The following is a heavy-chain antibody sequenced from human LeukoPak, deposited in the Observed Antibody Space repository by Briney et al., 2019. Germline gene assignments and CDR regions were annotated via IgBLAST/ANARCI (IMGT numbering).Heavy chain of an antibody. CDR2: ISYDGSNK. CDR1: GFTFSSYG. D-gene: IGHD3-3*01. Sequence: GGSLRLSCAASGFTFSSYGMHWVRQAPGKGLEWVAVISYDGSNKYYADSVKGRFTISRDNSKNTLYLQMNSLRAEDTAVYYCARDWDYDFWSGYYFDYWGQGTLVTVSS. J-gene: IGHJ4*02. V-gene: IGHV3-30*03. CDR3: ARDWDYDFWSGYYFDY.